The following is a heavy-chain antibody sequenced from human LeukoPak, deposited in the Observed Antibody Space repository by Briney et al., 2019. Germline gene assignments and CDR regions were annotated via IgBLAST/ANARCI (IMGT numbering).Heavy chain of an antibody. D-gene: IGHD2-2*02. J-gene: IGHJ6*03. CDR2: INPSGGST. CDR3: ARVAAEVVGVPGAIGFGWLRRDYYYMDV. CDR1: GYTFTSYY. V-gene: IGHV1-46*01. Sequence: GASVKVSCKASGYTFTSYYMHWVRQAPGEGLEWMGIINPSGGSTSYAQKFQGRVTKTRDMSTSTVYMELSSLRSEDTAVYYCARVAAEVVGVPGAIGFGWLRRDYYYMDVWGKGTTVTVSS.